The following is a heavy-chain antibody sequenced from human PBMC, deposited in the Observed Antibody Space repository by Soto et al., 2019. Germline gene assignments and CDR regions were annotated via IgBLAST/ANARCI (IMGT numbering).Heavy chain of an antibody. CDR1: GGTCSSYA. D-gene: IGHD3-9*01. J-gene: IGHJ4*02. CDR3: ARLGNAEDILTGYFNY. Sequence: SVKVSCKASGGTCSSYAISWVRQAPGQWLEWMGGIIPIFGTANYAQKFQGRVTITADESTSTACMELSSLRSEDTAVYYCARLGNAEDILTGYFNYWGQGTLVTVSS. CDR2: IIPIFGTA. V-gene: IGHV1-69*01.